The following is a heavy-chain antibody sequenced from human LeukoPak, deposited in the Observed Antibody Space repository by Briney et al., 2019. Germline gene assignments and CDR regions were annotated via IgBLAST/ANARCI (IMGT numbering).Heavy chain of an antibody. CDR2: ISYDGSNK. D-gene: IGHD4-11*01. V-gene: IGHV3-30*03. Sequence: GGSLRLSCAASGFTFSSYGMHWVRQAPGKGLEWVAVISYDGSNKYYADSVKGRFTISRDNSKNTLYLQMNSLRAEDTAVYYCASLPYSSTDYWGQGTLVTVSS. CDR3: ASLPYSSTDY. J-gene: IGHJ4*02. CDR1: GFTFSSYG.